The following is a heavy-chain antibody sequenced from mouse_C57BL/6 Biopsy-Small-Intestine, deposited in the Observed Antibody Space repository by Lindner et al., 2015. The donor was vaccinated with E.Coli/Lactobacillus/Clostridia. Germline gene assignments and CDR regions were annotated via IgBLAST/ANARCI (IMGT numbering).Heavy chain of an antibody. V-gene: IGHV1S12*01. CDR1: GYTFTTYY. D-gene: IGHD1-1*01. Sequence: SVKVSCKASGYTFTTYYMHWVRQAPGQGLEWMGIINPSDGSTTYAQKFQGRVTMTRDTSTSTVYMELNSLTSEDTAVYFCARAPLIVVVSDYGLDVWGQGTTVTVSS. CDR3: ARAPLIVVVSDYGLDV. CDR2: INPSDGST. J-gene: IGHJ1*01.